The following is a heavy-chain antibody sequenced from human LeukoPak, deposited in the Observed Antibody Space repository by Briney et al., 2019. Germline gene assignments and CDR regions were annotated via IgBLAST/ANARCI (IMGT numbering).Heavy chain of an antibody. CDR3: ASGAPVAPYGMDV. CDR2: IDPSDSYT. V-gene: IGHV5-10-1*01. J-gene: IGHJ6*02. CDR1: GYSFTSYW. Sequence: GESLKISCKGSGYSFTSYWISWVRQMPGKGLEWMGRIDPSDSYTNYSPSFQGHVTISADKSISTAYLQWSGLKASDTAMYYCASGAPVAPYGMDVWGQGTTVTVSS. D-gene: IGHD5-12*01.